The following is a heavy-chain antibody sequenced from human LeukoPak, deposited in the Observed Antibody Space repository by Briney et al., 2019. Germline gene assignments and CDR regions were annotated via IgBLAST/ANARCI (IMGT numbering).Heavy chain of an antibody. V-gene: IGHV1-2*02. J-gene: IGHJ5*02. CDR1: GYTFTGYY. D-gene: IGHD4-23*01. CDR3: ARDGLPYGGKIPNCFDL. Sequence: ASVKDSCKASGYTFTGYYMHWVRQAPGQGLEWMGWINPNSGGTNYAQKFQGRVTMNRDTSISTAYMELSRLRSDDTAVYYCARDGLPYGGKIPNCFDLGGGGTLVTVSS. CDR2: INPNSGGT.